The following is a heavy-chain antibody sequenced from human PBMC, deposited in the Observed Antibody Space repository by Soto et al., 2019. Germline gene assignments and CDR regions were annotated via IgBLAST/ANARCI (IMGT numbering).Heavy chain of an antibody. CDR2: INHSGST. J-gene: IGHJ3*02. Sequence: PSETLSLTCAVYGGSFSGYYWSWIRQPPGKGLEWIGEINHSGSTNYNPSLKSRVTISVDTSKNQFSLKLSSVTAADTAVYYCARGTDIVVVVAATRAFDIWGQGTMVTVSS. CDR1: GGSFSGYY. V-gene: IGHV4-34*01. D-gene: IGHD2-15*01. CDR3: ARGTDIVVVVAATRAFDI.